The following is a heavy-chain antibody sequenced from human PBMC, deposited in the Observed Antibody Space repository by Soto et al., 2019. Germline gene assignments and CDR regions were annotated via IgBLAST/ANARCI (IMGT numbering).Heavy chain of an antibody. V-gene: IGHV1-46*01. J-gene: IGHJ6*02. CDR1: GYTFTSYY. CDR3: ARDRLLDTAMVTPYYYYYGMDV. D-gene: IGHD5-18*01. Sequence: QVQLVQSGAEVKKPGASVKVSCKASGYTFTSYYMHWVRQAPGQGLEWMGIINPSGGSTSYAQKFQGRVTMNRDTSTSTVYMELSSLRSEDTAVYYCARDRLLDTAMVTPYYYYYGMDVWGQGTTVTVSS. CDR2: INPSGGST.